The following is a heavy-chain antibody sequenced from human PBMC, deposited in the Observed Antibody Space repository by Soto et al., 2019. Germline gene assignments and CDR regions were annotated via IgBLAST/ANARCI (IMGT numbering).Heavy chain of an antibody. D-gene: IGHD6-13*01. Sequence: QLQLQESGPGLVKPSETLSLTCTVSGGSISSSSYYWGWIRQPPGKGLEWIGSIYYSGSTYYNPSLKSRVTISVDTSKNQFSLKLSSVTAADTAVYYCARLQVAAADYYFDYWGQGTLVTVSS. CDR1: GGSISSSSYY. CDR3: ARLQVAAADYYFDY. J-gene: IGHJ4*02. CDR2: IYYSGST. V-gene: IGHV4-39*01.